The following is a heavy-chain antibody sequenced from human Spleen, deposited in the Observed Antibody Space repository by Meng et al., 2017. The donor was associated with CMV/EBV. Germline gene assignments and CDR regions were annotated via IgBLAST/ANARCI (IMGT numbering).Heavy chain of an antibody. CDR3: ARGSGGISAPLDY. J-gene: IGHJ4*02. V-gene: IGHV1-69*10. CDR1: GYTFSTYA. D-gene: IGHD6-6*01. Sequence: KASGYTFSTYAISWVRQAPGQGLEWMGGIIPSDNIVQYAQKIQSRVTITADKFANTAYMELSSLRSEDTALYYCARGSGGISAPLDYWGQGTLVTVSS. CDR2: IIPSDNIV.